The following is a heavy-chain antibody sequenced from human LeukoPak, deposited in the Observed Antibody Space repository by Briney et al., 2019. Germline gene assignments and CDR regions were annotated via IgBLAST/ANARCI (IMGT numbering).Heavy chain of an antibody. CDR1: GFTFSSYG. Sequence: GGSLRLSCAASGFTFSSYGMNWVRQAPGEGLEWVSSISSSSSYIYYADSVKGRFTISRDNAKNSLYLQMNSLRAEDTAVYYCARVTIDSSRTGAPPDYWGQGTLVTVSS. CDR3: ARVTIDSSRTGAPPDY. D-gene: IGHD6-13*01. CDR2: ISSSSSYI. J-gene: IGHJ4*02. V-gene: IGHV3-21*01.